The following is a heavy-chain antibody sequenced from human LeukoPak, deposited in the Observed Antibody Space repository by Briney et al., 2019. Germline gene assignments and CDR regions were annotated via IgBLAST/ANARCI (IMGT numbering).Heavy chain of an antibody. CDR2: MNPNSGNT. V-gene: IGHV1-8*01. Sequence: PLASVKVSCKASGYTFTRYDINWVRQATGQGLEWMGWMNPNSGNTGYAQKFQGRVTMTRNTSISTAYMELRSLRSEDTAVYYCARRVEQQLVYFDYWGQGTLVTVSS. J-gene: IGHJ4*02. D-gene: IGHD6-13*01. CDR1: GYTFTRYD. CDR3: ARRVEQQLVYFDY.